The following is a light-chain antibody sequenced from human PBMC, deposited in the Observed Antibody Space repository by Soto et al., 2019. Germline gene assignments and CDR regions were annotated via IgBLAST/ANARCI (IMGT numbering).Light chain of an antibody. CDR2: DAS. J-gene: IGKJ5*01. V-gene: IGKV3-11*01. Sequence: PGERATLSCRASPSVTNFLAWYQQRPGQAPRLLIHDASHRAAGIPARFSGSGFGTDFTLTISSLEPEDAAVYYCQQRSNWPPITFGQGTRLEIK. CDR1: PSVTNF. CDR3: QQRSNWPPIT.